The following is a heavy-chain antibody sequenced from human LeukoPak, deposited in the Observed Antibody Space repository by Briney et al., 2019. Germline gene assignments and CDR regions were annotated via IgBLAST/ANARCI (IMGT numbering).Heavy chain of an antibody. CDR1: GGSFSGYY. V-gene: IGHV4-34*01. J-gene: IGHJ5*02. CDR3: ARQITMVRGVICWFDP. Sequence: TSETLSLTCAVYGGSFSGYYWSWIRQPPGKGLEWIGEINHSGSTNYNPSLKSRVTISVDTSKNQLSLKLSSVTAADTAVYYCARQITMVRGVICWFDPWGQGTLVTVSS. CDR2: INHSGST. D-gene: IGHD3-10*01.